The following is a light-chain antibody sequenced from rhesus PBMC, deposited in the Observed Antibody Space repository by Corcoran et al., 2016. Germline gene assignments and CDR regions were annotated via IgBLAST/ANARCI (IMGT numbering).Light chain of an antibody. Sequence: QVILTQSPATLSLSPGERATLSCRASQSVSSYLAWYQQNPGPAPRLLIYGASSRATGIPDRLSGSGSGTDFTLTISSLEPEDVGVYHCYQHSSGYSFGQGTKVEIK. V-gene: IGKV3-10*01. CDR1: QSVSSY. J-gene: IGKJ2*01. CDR3: YQHSSGYS. CDR2: GAS.